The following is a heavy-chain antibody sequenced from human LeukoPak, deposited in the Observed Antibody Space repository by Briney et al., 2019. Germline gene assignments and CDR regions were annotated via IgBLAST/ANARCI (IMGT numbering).Heavy chain of an antibody. J-gene: IGHJ4*02. V-gene: IGHV4-30-2*01. D-gene: IGHD3-3*01. Sequence: SQTLSLTRVDSGDSITSDTYCWSWIRQPPGKGLEWIGYILHSGSTYFNPSLKSRVTISIDTSKSQFSLKLSSVTAADTAVYYCARTRDFWSGYFDYWGQGTLVTVSS. CDR2: ILHSGST. CDR3: ARTRDFWSGYFDY. CDR1: GDSITSDTYC.